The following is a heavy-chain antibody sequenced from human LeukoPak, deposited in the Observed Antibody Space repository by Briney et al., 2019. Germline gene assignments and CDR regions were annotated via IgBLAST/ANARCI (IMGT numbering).Heavy chain of an antibody. CDR3: AKGGDSYYSYYYMDV. Sequence: GGSLRLSCAASGFIFSNFAMTWLRQAPGKGLEWISATSGSGGSTYYADSVKGRLTISRDNSKNTLCLQMNSLRADDTAIYYCAKGGDSYYSYYYMDVWGKGTTVTVSS. V-gene: IGHV3-23*01. D-gene: IGHD2-21*02. J-gene: IGHJ6*03. CDR1: GFIFSNFA. CDR2: TSGSGGST.